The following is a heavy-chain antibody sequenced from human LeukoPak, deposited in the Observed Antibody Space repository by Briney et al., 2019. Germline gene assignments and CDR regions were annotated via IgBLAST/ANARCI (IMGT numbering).Heavy chain of an antibody. J-gene: IGHJ6*03. CDR3: ARHLLSSSWYHAGYYYYMDV. Sequence: SGTLSLTCTVSGGSISSSSYYWGWIRQPPGKGLEWIGSIYYSGSTYYNPSLKSRVTISVDTSKNQFSLKLSSVTAADTAVYYCARHLLSSSWYHAGYYYYMDVWGKGTTVTVSS. D-gene: IGHD6-13*01. V-gene: IGHV4-39*01. CDR1: GGSISSSSYY. CDR2: IYYSGST.